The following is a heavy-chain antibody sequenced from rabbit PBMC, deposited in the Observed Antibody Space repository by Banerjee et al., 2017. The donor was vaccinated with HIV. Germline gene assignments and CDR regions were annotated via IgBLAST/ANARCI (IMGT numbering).Heavy chain of an antibody. J-gene: IGHJ4*01. V-gene: IGHV1S40*01. CDR1: GFSFSSSYY. CDR2: IYGGSSGST. Sequence: QSLEESGGDLVKPGASLTLTCTASGFSFSSSYYMCWVRQAPGKGLEWIGCIYGGSSGSTYYANWAKGRFTISKTSSTTVTLQMTSLTAADTATYFCARAENNYYTGFNLWGPGTLVTVS. D-gene: IGHD8-1*01. CDR3: ARAENNYYTGFNL.